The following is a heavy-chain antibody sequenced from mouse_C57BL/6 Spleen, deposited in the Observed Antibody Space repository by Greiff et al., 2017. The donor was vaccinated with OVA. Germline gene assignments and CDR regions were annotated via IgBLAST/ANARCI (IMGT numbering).Heavy chain of an antibody. V-gene: IGHV14-4*01. CDR3: TSYDYDAWFAY. CDR2: IDPENGDT. CDR1: GFNIKDDY. Sequence: VQLQQSGAELVRPGASVKLSCTASGFNIKDDYMHWVKQRPEQGLEWIGWIDPENGDTEYASKFQGKATITADTSSNTAYLQLSSLTSEDTAVYNCTSYDYDAWFAYWGQGTLVTVSA. D-gene: IGHD2-4*01. J-gene: IGHJ3*01.